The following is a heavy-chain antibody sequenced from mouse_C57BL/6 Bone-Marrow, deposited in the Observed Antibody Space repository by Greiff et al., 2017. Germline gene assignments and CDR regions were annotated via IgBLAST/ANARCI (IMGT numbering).Heavy chain of an antibody. J-gene: IGHJ3*01. CDR3: ARLYYDYDGFAY. Sequence: VQGVESGAELARPGASVKMSCKASGYTFTSYTMHWVKQRPGQGLEWIGYINPSSGYTKYNQKFKDKATLTADKSSSTAYMQLSSLTSEDSAVYYCARLYYDYDGFAYWGQGTLVTVSA. V-gene: IGHV1-4*01. CDR1: GYTFTSYT. CDR2: INPSSGYT. D-gene: IGHD2-4*01.